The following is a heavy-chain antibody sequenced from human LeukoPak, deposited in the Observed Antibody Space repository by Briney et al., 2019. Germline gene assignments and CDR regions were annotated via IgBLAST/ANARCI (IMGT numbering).Heavy chain of an antibody. J-gene: IGHJ5*02. CDR3: ARDFLESIAAAWWFDP. V-gene: IGHV4-39*07. CDR2: IYHSGST. CDR1: GVSISSSNSY. Sequence: KASETLSLTCTVSGVSISSSNSYWGWIRQPPGKGLEWIESIYHSGSTYYNPSLKSRVTISVDTSKNQFSLKLSAVTAADTAVYYCARDFLESIAAAWWFDPWGQGTLVTVSS. D-gene: IGHD6-13*01.